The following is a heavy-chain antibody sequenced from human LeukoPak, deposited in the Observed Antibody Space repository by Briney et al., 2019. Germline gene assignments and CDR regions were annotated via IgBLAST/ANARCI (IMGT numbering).Heavy chain of an antibody. CDR3: ARGSGYFYCLDA. J-gene: IGHJ6*02. CDR2: IYYSGST. V-gene: IGHV4-30-4*01. Sequence: SQTLSLTCNVSGDSIRRGDYYWTWIRQSPGMGLEWIGYIYYSGSTQYNPSLESRISISKDTSKNQFSLELTSVTAADTAVYHCARGSGYFYCLDAWGQGATVTVSS. CDR1: GDSIRRGDYY. D-gene: IGHD3-3*01.